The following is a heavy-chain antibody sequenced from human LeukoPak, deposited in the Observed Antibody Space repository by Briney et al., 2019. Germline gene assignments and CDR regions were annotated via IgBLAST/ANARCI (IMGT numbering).Heavy chain of an antibody. D-gene: IGHD3-3*01. Sequence: GGSLRLSCAASGFTFSSYSMNWVRQAPGKGLEWVSSISSSSSYIYYADSVKGRFTISRDNAKNSLYLQMNSLRAEDTAVYYCARSKRRITIFGVVIGMDVWGKGTTVTVSS. V-gene: IGHV3-21*01. J-gene: IGHJ6*04. CDR1: GFTFSSYS. CDR2: ISSSSSYI. CDR3: ARSKRRITIFGVVIGMDV.